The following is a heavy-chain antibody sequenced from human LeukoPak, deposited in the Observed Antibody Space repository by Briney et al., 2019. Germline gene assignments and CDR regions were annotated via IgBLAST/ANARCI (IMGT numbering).Heavy chain of an antibody. Sequence: GGSLRLSCAASGFTFSSYSMNWVRQAPGKGLEWVSSISSGSTYIYYADSVKGRFTISRDNAKNSLFLQMNSLRAEDTAVYYCARDPPDSYSSGWLDYWGQGTLVTVSS. J-gene: IGHJ4*02. D-gene: IGHD6-19*01. CDR1: GFTFSSYS. CDR2: ISSGSTYI. V-gene: IGHV3-21*01. CDR3: ARDPPDSYSSGWLDY.